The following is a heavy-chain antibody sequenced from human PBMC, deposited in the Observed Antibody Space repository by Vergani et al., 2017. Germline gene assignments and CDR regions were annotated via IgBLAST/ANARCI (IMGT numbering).Heavy chain of an antibody. V-gene: IGHV4-39*01. J-gene: IGHJ4*02. CDR1: GGSISSSSYY. Sequence: QLQLQESGPGLVKPSETLSLTCTVSGGSISSSSYYWGWIRQPPGKGLEWIGSIYYSGSTYYNPSRKSRVTISVDTSKNQFSLKLSSVTAADTAVYYCARVEESSGWYTPEERSYYFDYWGQGTLVTVSS. D-gene: IGHD6-19*01. CDR3: ARVEESSGWYTPEERSYYFDY. CDR2: IYYSGST.